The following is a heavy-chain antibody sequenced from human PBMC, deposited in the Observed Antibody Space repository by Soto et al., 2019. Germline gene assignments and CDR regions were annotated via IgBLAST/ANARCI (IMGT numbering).Heavy chain of an antibody. Sequence: QITLKESGPTLVKPTQTLTLTCTFSGFSLTTSGVGVGWIRRPPGKALQWLALIYWDDDKRYSPSLKSRLTITKDNSNNLVVLTITNIDPVDTATYYCARRGVVVYAAGFDPWGQGTLVTVSS. D-gene: IGHD2-2*01. J-gene: IGHJ5*02. CDR1: GFSLTTSGVG. CDR2: IYWDDDK. CDR3: ARRGVVVYAAGFDP. V-gene: IGHV2-5*02.